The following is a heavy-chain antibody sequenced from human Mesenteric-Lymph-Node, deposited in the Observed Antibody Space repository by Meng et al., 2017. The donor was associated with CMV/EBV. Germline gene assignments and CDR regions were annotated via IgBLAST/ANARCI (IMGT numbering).Heavy chain of an antibody. CDR3: AKDMGAFIVGATAGMDV. V-gene: IGHV3-11*01. D-gene: IGHD1-26*01. CDR2: ISSSGRTI. CDR1: GFTFSDYY. J-gene: IGHJ6*02. Sequence: GGSLRLSCAASGFTFSDYYMSWIRQAPGKGLEWVSYISSSGRTIDYADSVKGRFTISRDNAKNSLYLQMNSLRAEDMALYYCAKDMGAFIVGATAGMDVWGQGTTVTVSS.